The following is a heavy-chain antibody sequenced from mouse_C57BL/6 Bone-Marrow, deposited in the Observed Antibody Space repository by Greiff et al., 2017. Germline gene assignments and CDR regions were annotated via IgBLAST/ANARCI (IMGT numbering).Heavy chain of an antibody. CDR3: TAVLNWYFDV. V-gene: IGHV1-15*01. CDR2: IDPDTGGT. CDR1: GYTFTDYE. Sequence: QVQLQQSGAELVRPGASVTLSCKASGYTFTDYEMDWVKQTHVHSLEWIGAIDPDTGGTAYNQKFKGKAILTADKSSSTAYMELRSLTSEDSAVYYCTAVLNWYFDVWGTGTTVTVSS. J-gene: IGHJ1*03. D-gene: IGHD3-3*01.